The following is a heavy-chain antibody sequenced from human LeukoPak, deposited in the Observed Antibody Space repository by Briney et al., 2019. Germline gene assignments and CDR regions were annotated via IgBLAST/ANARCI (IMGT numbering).Heavy chain of an antibody. CDR1: GFTFSSYA. V-gene: IGHV3-23*01. J-gene: IGHJ4*02. D-gene: IGHD5-12*01. Sequence: QAGGSLRLSCAASGFTFSSYAMSCVRQAPGKGLEWVSAISGSGGSTYYADSVKGRFPISRDNSKNTLYLQMNSLRAEDTAVYYCAKAGWLRLRPPAFDYWGQGTLVTVSS. CDR3: AKAGWLRLRPPAFDY. CDR2: ISGSGGST.